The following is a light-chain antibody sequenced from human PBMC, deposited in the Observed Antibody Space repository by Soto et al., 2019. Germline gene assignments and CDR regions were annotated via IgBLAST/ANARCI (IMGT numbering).Light chain of an antibody. J-gene: IGLJ1*01. Sequence: QSVLTQPASVSGSPGRSITISCTGTSSDVGSYNLVSWYQQHPGKAPKLMIYEVSKRPSGVSNRFSGSKSGNTASLTISGLQAEDEADYYCCSYAGSSTFSHVFGTGTKVTVL. CDR3: CSYAGSSTFSHV. CDR1: SSDVGSYNL. CDR2: EVS. V-gene: IGLV2-23*02.